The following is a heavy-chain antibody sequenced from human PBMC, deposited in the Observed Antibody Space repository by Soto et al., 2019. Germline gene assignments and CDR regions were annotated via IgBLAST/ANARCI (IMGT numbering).Heavy chain of an antibody. V-gene: IGHV3-23*01. CDR3: AKEEYSGYPADELLVIADY. D-gene: IGHD5-12*01. J-gene: IGHJ4*02. CDR2: ISGSGGST. Sequence: EVQLLESGGGLVQPGGSLRLSCAASGFTFSSYAMSWVRQAPGKGLEWVSAISGSGGSTYYADSVKGRFTISRDNSKNTLYLQMNGLRAEDTAVYYCAKEEYSGYPADELLVIADYWGQGTLVTVSS. CDR1: GFTFSSYA.